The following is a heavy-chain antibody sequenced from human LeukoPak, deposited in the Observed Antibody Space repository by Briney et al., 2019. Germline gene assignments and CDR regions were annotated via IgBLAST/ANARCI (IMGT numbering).Heavy chain of an antibody. V-gene: IGHV3-7*01. J-gene: IGHJ6*02. D-gene: IGHD3-10*01. CDR3: ARAGQLWFGESWMDV. CDR1: GFTFSSYW. Sequence: GGSLSLSCAASGFTFSSYWMSWVRQAPGKGLEWVANTKQDGSEKYYVDSVKGRFTISRDNAKNSLYLQMNSLRAEDTAVYYCARAGQLWFGESWMDVWGRGTTVTVSS. CDR2: TKQDGSEK.